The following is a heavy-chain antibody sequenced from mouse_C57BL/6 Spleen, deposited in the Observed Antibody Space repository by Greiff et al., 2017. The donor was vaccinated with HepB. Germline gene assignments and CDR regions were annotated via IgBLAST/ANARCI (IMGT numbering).Heavy chain of an antibody. Sequence: QVQLQQPGAELVKPGASVKLSCKASGYTFTSYWMQWVKQRPGQGLEWIGEIDPSDSYTNYNQKFKGKATLTVDTSSSPAYMQLSSLTSEDSAVYYCASAYSNYDFDYWGQGTTLTVSS. CDR3: ASAYSNYDFDY. D-gene: IGHD2-5*01. V-gene: IGHV1-50*01. J-gene: IGHJ2*01. CDR1: GYTFTSYW. CDR2: IDPSDSYT.